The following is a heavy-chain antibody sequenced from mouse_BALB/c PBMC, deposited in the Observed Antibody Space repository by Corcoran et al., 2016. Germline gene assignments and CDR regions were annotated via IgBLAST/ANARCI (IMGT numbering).Heavy chain of an antibody. V-gene: IGHV1-66*01. CDR3: ASPLYYGNYYFDY. D-gene: IGHD2-1*01. J-gene: IGHJ2*01. Sequence: QVQLQQSGPELVKPGASVKISCKASGYSFTSYYIHWVKQRPGQGLEWIGWIFPGSGNTKYNEKFKDKATLTADTSSSTAYMQLSSLTSEDSAVYFCASPLYYGNYYFDYWGQGTTLTVSS. CDR1: GYSFTSYY. CDR2: IFPGSGNT.